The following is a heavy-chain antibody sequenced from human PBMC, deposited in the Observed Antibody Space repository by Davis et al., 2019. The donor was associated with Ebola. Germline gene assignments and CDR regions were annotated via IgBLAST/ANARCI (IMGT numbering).Heavy chain of an antibody. CDR2: INHSGST. J-gene: IGHJ5*02. V-gene: IGHV4-34*01. D-gene: IGHD5-18*01. CDR3: ARGGGIQLWLRRRLDP. CDR1: GGSFSGYY. Sequence: MPSETLSLTCAVYGGSFSGYYWSWIRQPPGKGLEWIGEINHSGSTNYNPSLKSRVTISVDTSKNQSSLKLSSVTAADTAVYYCARGGGIQLWLRRRLDPWGQGTLVTVSA.